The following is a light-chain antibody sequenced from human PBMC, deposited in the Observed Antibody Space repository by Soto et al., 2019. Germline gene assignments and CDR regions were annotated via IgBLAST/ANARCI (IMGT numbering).Light chain of an antibody. Sequence: EIVLTQSPGTLSLSPGERATLSCRASQSVNNNYLGWYQQKPGQAPRLLIFGASNRATGIPDRFSGSGSGTDFTLTISRLEPEDFAVYYCQQYGSSPYTFGQGTKLGIK. CDR2: GAS. V-gene: IGKV3-20*01. CDR3: QQYGSSPYT. CDR1: QSVNNNY. J-gene: IGKJ2*01.